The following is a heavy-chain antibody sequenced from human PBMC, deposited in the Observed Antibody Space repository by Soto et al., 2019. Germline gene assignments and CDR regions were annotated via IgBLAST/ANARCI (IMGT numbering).Heavy chain of an antibody. D-gene: IGHD6-25*01. Sequence: EVQLLESGGGLVQPGGSLRLSCAASGFTFSSYAMSWVRQAPGKWLEWVSAISGSGGSTYYADSVKGRFTISRDNSKNTLYLQMNSLRAEDTAVYYCAKDIAARRDKDYWGQGTLVTVSS. CDR2: ISGSGGST. V-gene: IGHV3-23*01. J-gene: IGHJ4*02. CDR3: AKDIAARRDKDY. CDR1: GFTFSSYA.